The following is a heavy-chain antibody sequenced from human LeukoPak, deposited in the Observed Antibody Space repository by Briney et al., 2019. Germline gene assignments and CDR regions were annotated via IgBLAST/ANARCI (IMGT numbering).Heavy chain of an antibody. CDR2: INQDGSAK. V-gene: IGHV3-7*01. CDR3: ARWDIRGTAHQLDY. Sequence: GGSLRLSCAASGFTLSAHWMTWVRQAPGKGLEWVANINQDGSAKYFLASVKGRFTISRDNAKNSMYLQMNSLGAEDTAVYYCARWDIRGTAHQLDYWGQGILVTVSS. D-gene: IGHD1-7*01. CDR1: GFTLSAHW. J-gene: IGHJ4*02.